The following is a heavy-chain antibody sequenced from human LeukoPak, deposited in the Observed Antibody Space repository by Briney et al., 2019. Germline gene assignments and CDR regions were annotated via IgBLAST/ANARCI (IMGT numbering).Heavy chain of an antibody. J-gene: IGHJ5*02. Sequence: GVSLRLSCAASGFTFDDYAMHWVRQGPGKGLEWVSGISWNSGSIGYADSVKGRFTISRDNAKNSLYLQMTSLRTEDTALYYCAKDPRPATVAAGRLGWFDPWGQGTLVTVSS. V-gene: IGHV3-9*01. CDR2: ISWNSGSI. D-gene: IGHD6-13*01. CDR1: GFTFDDYA. CDR3: AKDPRPATVAAGRLGWFDP.